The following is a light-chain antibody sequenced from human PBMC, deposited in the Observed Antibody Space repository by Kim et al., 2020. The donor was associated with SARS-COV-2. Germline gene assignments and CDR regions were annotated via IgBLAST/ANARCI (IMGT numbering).Light chain of an antibody. CDR2: DAS. V-gene: IGKV3-11*01. CDR1: QSVSSY. CDR3: QQRSNWPGT. J-gene: IGKJ4*01. Sequence: EIVLTQSPATLSLSPGERATLSCRASQSVSSYLAWYQQKPGQAPRLLIYDASNRATGIPARFSGSGSGTDFTLTISSLEPEEFAVYYCQQRSNWPGTFGGGTKVDIK.